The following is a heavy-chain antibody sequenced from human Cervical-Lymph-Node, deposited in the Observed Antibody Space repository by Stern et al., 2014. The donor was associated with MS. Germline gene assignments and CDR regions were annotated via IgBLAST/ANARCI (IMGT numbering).Heavy chain of an antibody. J-gene: IGHJ4*02. V-gene: IGHV1-2*06. Sequence: VQLVESGAEVKKPGASVKVSCKAAGYSFTGHYIHWLRQAPGQGLEWMGRTNPNSGDSNYALKFQGRVTMTRDTSISTAYMNLNRLGIDDTAVYYCARERGRAGPAMADYWGQGTLVTVSS. CDR1: GYSFTGHY. CDR3: ARERGRAGPAMADY. D-gene: IGHD5-18*01. CDR2: TNPNSGDS.